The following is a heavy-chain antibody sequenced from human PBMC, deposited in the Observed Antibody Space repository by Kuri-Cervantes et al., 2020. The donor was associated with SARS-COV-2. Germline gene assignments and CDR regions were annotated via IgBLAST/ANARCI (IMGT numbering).Heavy chain of an antibody. Sequence: GGSLRLSCAGSGFTFSRYAIHCVRQAPGKGLEWVAVISDDGKKRYYADSVKGRFTITRDNSQRTLYLQMNSLRTEDTAVYYFAKDRPHAVIVVVPAAISSYFDYWGQGTPVTVSS. V-gene: IGHV3-30*04. CDR2: ISDDGKKR. CDR3: AKDRPHAVIVVVPAAISSYFDY. CDR1: GFTFSRYA. D-gene: IGHD2-2*01. J-gene: IGHJ4*02.